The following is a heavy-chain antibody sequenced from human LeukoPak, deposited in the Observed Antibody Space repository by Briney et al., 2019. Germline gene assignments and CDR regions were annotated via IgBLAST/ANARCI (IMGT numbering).Heavy chain of an antibody. CDR1: GYTFTGYY. CDR3: ARDFNDYGDYADGYFDY. V-gene: IGHV1-2*02. D-gene: IGHD4-17*01. CDR2: INPNSGGT. J-gene: IGHJ4*02. Sequence: ASVKVSCKASGYTFTGYYMHWVRQAPGQGLERMGWINPNSGGTNYAQKFQGRVTMTRDTSISTAYMELSRLRSDDTAVYYCARDFNDYGDYADGYFDYWGQGTLVTVSS.